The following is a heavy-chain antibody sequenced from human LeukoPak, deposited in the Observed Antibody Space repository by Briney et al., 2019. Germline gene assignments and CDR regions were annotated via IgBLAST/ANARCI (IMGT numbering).Heavy chain of an antibody. Sequence: PGGSLRLSCAASGFTFSSYAMSWVRQAPGKELAWVAAISGSGGSTYYADSVKGRFTISRDNSKNTLYLQMNSLRAEDTAVYYCAKSPITMIVVGAFDIWGQGTMVTVSS. CDR2: ISGSGGST. J-gene: IGHJ3*02. CDR3: AKSPITMIVVGAFDI. D-gene: IGHD3-22*01. V-gene: IGHV3-23*01. CDR1: GFTFSSYA.